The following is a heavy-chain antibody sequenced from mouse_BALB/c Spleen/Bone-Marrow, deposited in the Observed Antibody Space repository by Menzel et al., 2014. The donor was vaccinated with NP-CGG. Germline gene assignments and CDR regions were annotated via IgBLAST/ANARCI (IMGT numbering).Heavy chain of an antibody. CDR2: INPYNGDT. D-gene: IGHD1-1*01. Sequence: SGPELVKPGASVKISCKASGYSFTGYFMNWVKQSHGKSLEWIGRINPYNGDTFHNQKFKGKATLTVDKSSSTAHMELLSLTSEDSAVYYCGRGAYYYGSSYYFDYWGQGTTLTVSS. J-gene: IGHJ2*01. CDR1: GYSFTGYF. CDR3: GRGAYYYGSSYYFDY. V-gene: IGHV1-37*01.